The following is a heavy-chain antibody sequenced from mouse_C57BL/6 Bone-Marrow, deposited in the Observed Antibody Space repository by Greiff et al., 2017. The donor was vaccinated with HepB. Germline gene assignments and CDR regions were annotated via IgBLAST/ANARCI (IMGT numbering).Heavy chain of an antibody. J-gene: IGHJ4*01. D-gene: IGHD1-1*01. V-gene: IGHV1-66*01. CDR3: ARCSSYEYYAMDY. Sequence: QVQLKQSGPELVKPGASVKISCKASGYSFTSYYIHWVKQRPGQGLEWIGWIYPGSGNTKYNEKFKGKATLTADTSSSTAYMQLSSLTSEDSAVYYCARCSSYEYYAMDYWGQGTSVTVSS. CDR2: IYPGSGNT. CDR1: GYSFTSYY.